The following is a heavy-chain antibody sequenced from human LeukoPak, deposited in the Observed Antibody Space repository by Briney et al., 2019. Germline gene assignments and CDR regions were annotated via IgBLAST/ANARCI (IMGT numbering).Heavy chain of an antibody. V-gene: IGHV3-21*04. Sequence: GGSLRLSCAASRFTFSSYSMNWVRQAPGKGLEWVSSISSSGSYIYYADSVKGRFTISRDNAKNSLYLQMNSLRAEDTTVYYCANIEHYPDYWGQGTLVTVSS. CDR3: ANIEHYPDY. CDR2: ISSSGSYI. J-gene: IGHJ4*02. CDR1: RFTFSSYS. D-gene: IGHD2-15*01.